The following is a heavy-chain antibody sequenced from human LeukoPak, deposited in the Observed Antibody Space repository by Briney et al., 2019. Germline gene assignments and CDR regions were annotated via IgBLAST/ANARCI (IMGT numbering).Heavy chain of an antibody. Sequence: ASLKVSCKASGYTFTSYGISWVRQAPGQGLEWMGWISAYNGNTNYAQKLQGRVTMTTDTSTSTAYMELRSVRSDDTAVYYCARVTTMVRGVIITDAFDIWGQGTMVTVSS. CDR1: GYTFTSYG. J-gene: IGHJ3*02. D-gene: IGHD3-10*01. CDR2: ISAYNGNT. V-gene: IGHV1-18*01. CDR3: ARVTTMVRGVIITDAFDI.